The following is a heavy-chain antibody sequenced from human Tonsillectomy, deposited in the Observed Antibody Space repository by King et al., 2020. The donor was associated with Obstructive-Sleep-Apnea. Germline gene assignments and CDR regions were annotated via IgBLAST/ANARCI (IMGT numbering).Heavy chain of an antibody. CDR1: EFTFSNYW. CDR3: ARDAVAGYYIDY. D-gene: IGHD3-9*01. V-gene: IGHV3-7*01. Sequence: VQLVESGGGLVQPGGSLRLSCVASEFTFSNYWMSWVRQAPGKGLEWVANIKQDGSEKYYVDSVKGRFTISRDNAKKSLYLQMNSLRAEDTAVYFCARDAVAGYYIDYWGQGTLVTVSS. J-gene: IGHJ4*02. CDR2: IKQDGSEK.